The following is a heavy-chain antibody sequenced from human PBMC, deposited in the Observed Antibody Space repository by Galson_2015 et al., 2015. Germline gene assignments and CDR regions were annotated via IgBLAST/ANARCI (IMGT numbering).Heavy chain of an antibody. CDR2: IIPIFGIA. Sequence: SVKVSCKASGGTFSSYAISWVRQAPGQGLEWMGGIIPIFGIANYAQKFQGRVTITADKSTSTAYMELSSLRSEDTAVYYCARGPKRSSYLGDSVVVPAAPYYYYYGMDVWGQGTTVTVSS. CDR1: GGTFSSYA. D-gene: IGHD2-2*01. V-gene: IGHV1-69*10. J-gene: IGHJ6*02. CDR3: ARGPKRSSYLGDSVVVPAAPYYYYYGMDV.